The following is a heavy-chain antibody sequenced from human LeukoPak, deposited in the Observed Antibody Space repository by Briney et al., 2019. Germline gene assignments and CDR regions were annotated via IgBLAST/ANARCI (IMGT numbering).Heavy chain of an antibody. D-gene: IGHD1-1*01. Sequence: SETLSLTCAVYGGSFSGYYWSWIRQPPGKGLEWIGYIYYSGSTNYNPSLKSRVTISVDTSKNQFSLKLSSVTAADTAVYYCARDGLDPLGGFDPWGQGTLVTVSS. CDR2: IYYSGST. J-gene: IGHJ5*02. CDR1: GGSFSGYY. V-gene: IGHV4-59*01. CDR3: ARDGLDPLGGFDP.